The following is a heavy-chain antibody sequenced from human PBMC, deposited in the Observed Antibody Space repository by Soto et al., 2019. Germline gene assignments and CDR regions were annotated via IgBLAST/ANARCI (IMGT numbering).Heavy chain of an antibody. Sequence: GGSLRLSCAASGFTFSSYGMHWVRQAPGKGLEWVAVIWYDGSNKYYADSVKGRFTISRDNSKNTLYLQMNSLRAEDTAVYYCATPRTGDRYGMDVWGQGTTVTVSS. J-gene: IGHJ6*02. CDR3: ATPRTGDRYGMDV. D-gene: IGHD3-16*01. CDR2: IWYDGSNK. V-gene: IGHV3-33*01. CDR1: GFTFSSYG.